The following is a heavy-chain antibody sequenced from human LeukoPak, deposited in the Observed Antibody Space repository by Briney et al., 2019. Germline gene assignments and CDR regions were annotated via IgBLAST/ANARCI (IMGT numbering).Heavy chain of an antibody. CDR2: ISASGGST. D-gene: IGHD6-19*01. CDR1: GFTFSTYA. Sequence: GGSLRLSCAASGFTFSTYAMSWVRQAPGKGLEWVSVISASGGSTYYADSVKGRFTISRDNSKNTPYLQMNSLRAEDTALYYCAKETYNSGWFPDYWGQGTLVTVSS. V-gene: IGHV3-23*01. J-gene: IGHJ4*02. CDR3: AKETYNSGWFPDY.